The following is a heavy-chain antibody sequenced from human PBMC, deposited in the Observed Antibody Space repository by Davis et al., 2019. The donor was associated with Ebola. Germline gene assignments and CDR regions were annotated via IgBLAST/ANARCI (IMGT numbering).Heavy chain of an antibody. CDR3: ARVITFGGVIVPYFDY. CDR1: GFTVSSNY. Sequence: GGSLRLSCAASGFTVSSNYMSWVRQAPGKGLEWVSVIYSGGTTYYADSVKGRFTISRDDSKNTLYLQMNSLRAEDTAVYYCARVITFGGVIVPYFDYWGQGTLVTVSS. V-gene: IGHV3-53*01. J-gene: IGHJ4*02. CDR2: IYSGGTT. D-gene: IGHD3-16*02.